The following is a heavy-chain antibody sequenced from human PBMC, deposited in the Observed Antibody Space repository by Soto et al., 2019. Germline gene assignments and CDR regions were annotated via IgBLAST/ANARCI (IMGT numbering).Heavy chain of an antibody. J-gene: IGHJ6*02. CDR2: VHYSGST. Sequence: QVQLQESGPGLVKPSETLSLTCTVSGGSISNFYWTWIRQPPGKGLEWIGNVHYSGSTNYNPSLKSRLTTSVDTAKNQLSLNLSSVTAADTAVYYCARHKAAGSDRGGMDVWGQGTTVTVSS. D-gene: IGHD6-25*01. CDR1: GGSISNFY. V-gene: IGHV4-59*08. CDR3: ARHKAAGSDRGGMDV.